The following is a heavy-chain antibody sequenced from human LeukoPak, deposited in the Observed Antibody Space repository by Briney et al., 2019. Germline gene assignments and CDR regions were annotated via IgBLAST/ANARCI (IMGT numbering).Heavy chain of an antibody. J-gene: IGHJ6*03. CDR3: ATAYYYYYMDV. Sequence: GGSLRLSCAASGFSVSSNYMSWVRQAPGKVLEWVSVIYTAGSTHYADSVKGRFTISRDNSKNTVYLQMNSLRAEDTAVYYCATAYYYYYMDVWGKGTTVTVSS. V-gene: IGHV3-66*01. CDR1: GFSVSSNY. CDR2: IYTAGST. D-gene: IGHD1-14*01.